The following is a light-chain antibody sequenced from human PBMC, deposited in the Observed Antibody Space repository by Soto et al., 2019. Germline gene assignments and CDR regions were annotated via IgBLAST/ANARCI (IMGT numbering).Light chain of an antibody. CDR1: QTVRNNY. Sequence: EIVMTQSPDTLSLSPGERATLSCSASQTVRNNYLAWYQQKPGQAPRLLIYDASSRATGIPDRFSGGGSGTDFTLTISRLEPEDFAVYYCQQYGSSRLTFGGGTKVDI. CDR2: DAS. V-gene: IGKV3-20*01. J-gene: IGKJ4*01. CDR3: QQYGSSRLT.